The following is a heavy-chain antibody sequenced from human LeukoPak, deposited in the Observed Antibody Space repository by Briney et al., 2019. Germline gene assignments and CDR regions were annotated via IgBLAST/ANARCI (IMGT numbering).Heavy chain of an antibody. CDR1: GYTFTSYY. D-gene: IGHD6-19*01. V-gene: IGHV1-46*01. CDR2: INPSGGST. J-gene: IGHJ4*02. Sequence: GASVKVSCKASGYTFTSYYMHWVRQAPGQGLEWMGIINPSGGSTNYAQKFQGRVTITADKSTSTAYMELSSLRSEDTAVYYCARDPPFIAVAEYYFDYWGQGTLVTVSS. CDR3: ARDPPFIAVAEYYFDY.